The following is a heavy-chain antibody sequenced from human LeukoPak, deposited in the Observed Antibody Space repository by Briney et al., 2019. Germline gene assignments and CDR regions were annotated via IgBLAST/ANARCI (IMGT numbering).Heavy chain of an antibody. J-gene: IGHJ4*02. V-gene: IGHV4-39*07. CDR1: GGSISSSGYY. CDR2: IYHSGST. Sequence: KPSETLSLTCIVSGGSISSSGYYWGWIRQPPGKGLEWIGSIYHSGSTYYNPSLKSRVTISVDTSKNQFSLKLSSVTAADTAVYYRARDFIVVTAQGGIDYWGQGTLVTVSS. D-gene: IGHD2-21*02. CDR3: ARDFIVVTAQGGIDY.